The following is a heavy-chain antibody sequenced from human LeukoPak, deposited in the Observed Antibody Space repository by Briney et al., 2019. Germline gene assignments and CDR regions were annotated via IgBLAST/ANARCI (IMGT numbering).Heavy chain of an antibody. Sequence: GGSLRLSCAASGFTFSSYEMNWVRQAPGKGLEWVSSISSSSSYIYYADSVKGRFTISRDNAKNSLYLQMNSLRAEDTAVYYCARDSVLLWFGEPFDWGQGTLVTVSS. CDR1: GFTFSSYE. V-gene: IGHV3-21*01. CDR3: ARDSVLLWFGEPFD. CDR2: ISSSSSYI. D-gene: IGHD3-10*01. J-gene: IGHJ4*02.